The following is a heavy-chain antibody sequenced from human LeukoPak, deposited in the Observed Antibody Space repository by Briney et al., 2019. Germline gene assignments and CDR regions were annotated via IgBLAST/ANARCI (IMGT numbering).Heavy chain of an antibody. CDR3: ALWAWSYSMDV. CDR1: GGSFSGYY. V-gene: IGHV4-34*01. CDR2: INHSGST. Sequence: PSETLSLTCAVYGGSFSGYYWSWIRQPPGKGLEWIGEINHSGSTNYNPSLKSRVTISVDTSKNQFSLKLSSVTAADTAVYYCALWAWSYSMDVWGQGTTVTVSS. D-gene: IGHD3-10*01. J-gene: IGHJ6*02.